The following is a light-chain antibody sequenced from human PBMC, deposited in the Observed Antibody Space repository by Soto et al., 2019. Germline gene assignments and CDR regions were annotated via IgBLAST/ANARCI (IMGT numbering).Light chain of an antibody. CDR2: DAS. CDR1: RSVSSY. J-gene: IGKJ1*01. Sequence: EGVLTQSPAALSVSPWERATLSCSASRSVSSYLAWYRQKPGQAPRLLIYDASNAATGIPARFSGSGSGTDFTLTISSLEPEDFAVYYCQQRSHWPPVTWTFGQGTKVDIK. V-gene: IGKV3-11*01. CDR3: QQRSHWPPVTWT.